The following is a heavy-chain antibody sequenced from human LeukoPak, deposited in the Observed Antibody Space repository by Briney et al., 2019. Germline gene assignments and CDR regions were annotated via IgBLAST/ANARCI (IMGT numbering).Heavy chain of an antibody. J-gene: IGHJ5*02. V-gene: IGHV4-34*01. D-gene: IGHD6-19*01. CDR1: GGSFSGYY. CDR3: ARTAGVTRRFDP. Sequence: SETLSLTCAVYGGSFSGYYWSWIRQPPGKGLEWIGEINHSGSTNYKSPLKSRVTISVDTSKNQFSLKLSSVTAADTAVYYCARTAGVTRRFDPWGQGTLVTVSS. CDR2: INHSGST.